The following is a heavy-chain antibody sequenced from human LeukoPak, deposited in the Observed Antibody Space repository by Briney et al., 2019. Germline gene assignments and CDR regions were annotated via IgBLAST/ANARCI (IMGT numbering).Heavy chain of an antibody. CDR1: GGSISRYY. J-gene: IGHJ4*02. CDR3: ARTLSFDGYSDY. D-gene: IGHD5-24*01. V-gene: IGHV4-59*01. Sequence: KPSETRSLTCTVSGGSISRYYWSWIRQPPGKGLEWIGYIYYSGSTNYNPSLKGRVTMSVDTSKNQFSLKLSSVTAADTAVYYCARTLSFDGYSDYWGQGTLVTVSS. CDR2: IYYSGST.